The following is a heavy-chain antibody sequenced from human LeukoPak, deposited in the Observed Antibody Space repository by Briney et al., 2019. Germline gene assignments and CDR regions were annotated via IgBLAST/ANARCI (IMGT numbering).Heavy chain of an antibody. CDR2: ISYDGSNK. CDR3: SGYCGGDCYP. Sequence: GRSLRLSCAASGFTFSSYGMHWVRQAPGKRLEWVAVISYDGSNKYYADSVKGRFTISRDNSKNTLYLQMNSLRAEDTAVYYCSGYCGGDCYPWGQGTLVTVSS. V-gene: IGHV3-30*03. D-gene: IGHD2-21*02. CDR1: GFTFSSYG. J-gene: IGHJ5*02.